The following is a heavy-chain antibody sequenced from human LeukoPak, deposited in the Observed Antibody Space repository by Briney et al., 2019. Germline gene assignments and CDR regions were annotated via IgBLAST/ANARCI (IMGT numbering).Heavy chain of an antibody. CDR3: AKDSGGYIGNFDY. CDR1: GFTFSSYG. CDR2: ISYDGSNK. D-gene: IGHD1-26*01. Sequence: GGSLRLSCAASGFTFSSYGMHWVRQAPGKGLEWVAVISYDGSNKYYADSVKGRFTISRDNSKNTLYLQMNSLRAEDTAVYYCAKDSGGYIGNFDYWGQGTLVTVSS. J-gene: IGHJ4*02. V-gene: IGHV3-30*18.